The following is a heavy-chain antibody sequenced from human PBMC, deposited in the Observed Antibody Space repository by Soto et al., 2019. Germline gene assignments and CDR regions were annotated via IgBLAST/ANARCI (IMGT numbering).Heavy chain of an antibody. D-gene: IGHD3-22*01. V-gene: IGHV3-49*04. CDR3: TREDYDSSGFYGMDV. CDR2: IRSKAYGGTT. Sequence: LRLSCTASGFTFGDYAMSWVRQAPGKGLEWVGFIRSKAYGGTTEYAASVKGRFTISRDDSKSIAYLQMNSLKTEDTAVYYCTREDYDSSGFYGMDVWGQGTTVTVSS. CDR1: GFTFGDYA. J-gene: IGHJ6*02.